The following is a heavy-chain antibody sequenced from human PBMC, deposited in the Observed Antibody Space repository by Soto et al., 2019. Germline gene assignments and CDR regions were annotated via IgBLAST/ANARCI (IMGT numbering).Heavy chain of an antibody. Sequence: PGESLKISCKGSGYSFTSYWIGWVRQMPGKGLEWMGIIYPGDSDTRYSPSFQGQVTISADKSISTAYLQWSSLKASDTAMYYCARLAVAGKTYDAFDIWGQGTMVTVPS. CDR1: GYSFTSYW. D-gene: IGHD6-19*01. J-gene: IGHJ3*02. CDR2: IYPGDSDT. V-gene: IGHV5-51*01. CDR3: ARLAVAGKTYDAFDI.